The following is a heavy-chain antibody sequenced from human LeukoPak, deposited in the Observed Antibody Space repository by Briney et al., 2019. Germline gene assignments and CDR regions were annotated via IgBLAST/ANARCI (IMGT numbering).Heavy chain of an antibody. CDR1: GFTFSSYG. D-gene: IGHD6-19*01. CDR3: ARGFVGSSGWSDAFDI. J-gene: IGHJ3*02. CDR2: ISYDGSNK. V-gene: IGHV3-30*03. Sequence: GGSLRLSCAASGFTFSSYGMHWVRQAPGKGLEWVAVISYDGSNKYYADSVKGRFTISRDNSKNTLYLQMNSLRAEDTAVYYCARGFVGSSGWSDAFDIWGQGTMVTVSS.